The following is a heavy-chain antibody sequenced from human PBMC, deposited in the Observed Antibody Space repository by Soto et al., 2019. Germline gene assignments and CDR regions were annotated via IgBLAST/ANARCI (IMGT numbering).Heavy chain of an antibody. D-gene: IGHD6-13*01. CDR2: IYYSGST. V-gene: IGHV4-31*03. J-gene: IGHJ4*02. CDR1: GGSISSGGYY. Sequence: SETLSLTCTVSGGSISSGGYYWSWIRQHPGKGLEWIGYIYYSGSTYYNPSLKSRVTTSVDTSKNQFSLKLSSVTAADTAVYYCARVGYSSSWYEGPTEWGQGTLVTVSS. CDR3: ARVGYSSSWYEGPTE.